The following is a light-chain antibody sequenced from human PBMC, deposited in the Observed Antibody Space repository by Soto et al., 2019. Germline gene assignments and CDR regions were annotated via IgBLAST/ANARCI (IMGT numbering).Light chain of an antibody. CDR1: QSVSSSY. J-gene: IGKJ3*01. V-gene: IGKV3-20*01. Sequence: EIVLTQSPGTLSLSPGERATLSCRASQSVSSSYLAWFQQRPGQAPRLLIYDASSRATGITDRFSGSGSGPGFTLSISRLEPEDFAVYYCQYGSSAVSFGRGTKVDVK. CDR3: QYGSSAVS. CDR2: DAS.